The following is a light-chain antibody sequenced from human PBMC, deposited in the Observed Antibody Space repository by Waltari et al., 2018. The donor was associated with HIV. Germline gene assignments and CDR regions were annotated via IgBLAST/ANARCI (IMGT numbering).Light chain of an antibody. Sequence: VVTQAPSVTGSPGGTVTLTCSSDTALDSTNNYPTWLQQKPGHAPQALIYRGVKEHPLTPPHITASLVEGNATLTLAHVRPDDEADYFCLLYYYGIYLFGGGTRLTVL. CDR1: TALDSTNNY. J-gene: IGLJ2*01. CDR3: LLYYYGIYL. V-gene: IGLV7-43*01. CDR2: RGV.